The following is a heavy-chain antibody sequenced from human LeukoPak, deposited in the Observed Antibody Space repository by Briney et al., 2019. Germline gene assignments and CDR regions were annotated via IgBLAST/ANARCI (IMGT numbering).Heavy chain of an antibody. CDR2: IKQDGSEK. J-gene: IGHJ6*02. CDR1: GFTFSSYW. CDR3: ARASGSSPTSDYYYYYGMDV. Sequence: GGSLRLSCAASGFTFSSYWMSWVRQAPGKGLEWAANIKQDGSEKYYVDSVKGRFTISRDNAKNSLYLQMNSLRAEDTAVYYCARASGSSPTSDYYYYYGMDVWGQGTTVTVSS. D-gene: IGHD6-13*01. V-gene: IGHV3-7*01.